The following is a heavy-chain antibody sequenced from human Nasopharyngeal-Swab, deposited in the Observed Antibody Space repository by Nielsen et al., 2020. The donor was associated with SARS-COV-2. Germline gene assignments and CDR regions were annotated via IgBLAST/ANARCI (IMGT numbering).Heavy chain of an antibody. CDR3: AKQWLLGGHIDY. V-gene: IGHV3-30*18. CDR1: GFTFSSYG. D-gene: IGHD3-22*01. J-gene: IGHJ4*02. CDR2: ISYDGSNK. Sequence: GESLRLSCAASGFTFSSYGMHWVRQAPGKGLEWVAVISYDGSNKYYADSVKGRFTISRDNSKNTLYLQMNSLRAEDTAVYYCAKQWLLGGHIDYWGQGTLVTVSS.